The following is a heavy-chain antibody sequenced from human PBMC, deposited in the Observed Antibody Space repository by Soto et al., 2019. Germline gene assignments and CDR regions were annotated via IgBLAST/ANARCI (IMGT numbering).Heavy chain of an antibody. D-gene: IGHD6-6*01. CDR1: GFTFSSFE. CDR2: IGRSGETI. J-gene: IGHJ4*02. Sequence: GGSLRLSCVGSGFTFSSFEMNWVRQTPRKGLEWLSYIGRSGETIYYADSVKGRFTISRDNAKSSLFLQMNGLRDEDTGIYYCARDSRGGAARRPTFYYWGRGTLVTSPQ. V-gene: IGHV3-48*03. CDR3: ARDSRGGAARRPTFYY.